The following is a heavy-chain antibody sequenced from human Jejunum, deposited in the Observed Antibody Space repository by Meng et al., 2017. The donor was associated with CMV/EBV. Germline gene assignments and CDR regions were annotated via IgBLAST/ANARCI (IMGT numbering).Heavy chain of an antibody. V-gene: IGHV2-5*02. CDR1: GFPLTSDGGG. CDR3: AYRRGGGSGWNWFGP. D-gene: IGHD6-19*01. CDR2: IYWEDDK. Sequence: QIPLKEPGPTLGKPHPTLPLAWSFSGFPLTSDGGGVGWTRRPPGKALEWLALIYWEDDKHYNPSLETRLAIMKDTPKNQVVLIMTDMEPVDTVTYYCAYRRGGGSGWNWFGPWGQGTLVTVSS. J-gene: IGHJ5*02.